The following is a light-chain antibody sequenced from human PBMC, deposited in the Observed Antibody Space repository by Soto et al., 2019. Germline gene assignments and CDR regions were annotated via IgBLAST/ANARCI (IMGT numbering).Light chain of an antibody. Sequence: DIPMTQSPSSLSASVGDRVTITCRASQSISSYLNWYQQKPGKAPKFLIYAASSLQSGVPSRFSGSGSGTDFTLPISSLQPEDFATYYCQQSYNTPLTFGPGTKVDIK. J-gene: IGKJ3*01. V-gene: IGKV1-39*01. CDR2: AAS. CDR1: QSISSY. CDR3: QQSYNTPLT.